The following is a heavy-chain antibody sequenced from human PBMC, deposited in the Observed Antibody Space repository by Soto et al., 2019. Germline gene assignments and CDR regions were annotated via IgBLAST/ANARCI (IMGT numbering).Heavy chain of an antibody. CDR2: IYYSGST. V-gene: IGHV4-59*01. CDR3: AREVESSSSPFDY. D-gene: IGHD6-6*01. Sequence: QVELQESGPGLVKPSETLSLSCTVSGGSISSYYWSWIRQPPGKGLEWIGYIYYSGSTNYNPSLKSRVIMSVDPSKNQFSLKLSSVTAADTAVYYCAREVESSSSPFDYWGQGTLVTVSS. CDR1: GGSISSYY. J-gene: IGHJ4*02.